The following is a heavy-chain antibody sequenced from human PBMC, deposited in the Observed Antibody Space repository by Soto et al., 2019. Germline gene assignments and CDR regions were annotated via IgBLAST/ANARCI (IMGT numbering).Heavy chain of an antibody. Sequence: EVQLLESGGGLVQRGGSLRLSCAASGFTFSNNAMSWVRQAPGEGLEWVSALSGSGISTFYADSVKGRFTVSRDNSKSTLYLQINSLRAEDTAVYYCAKDLGSCSSPICHDHYMDVWGKGTTVTVSS. V-gene: IGHV3-23*01. J-gene: IGHJ6*03. D-gene: IGHD2-2*01. CDR3: AKDLGSCSSPICHDHYMDV. CDR2: LSGSGIST. CDR1: GFTFSNNA.